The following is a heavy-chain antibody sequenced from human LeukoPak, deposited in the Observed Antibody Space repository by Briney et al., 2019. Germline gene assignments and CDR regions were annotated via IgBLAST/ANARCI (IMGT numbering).Heavy chain of an antibody. V-gene: IGHV3-30-3*01. J-gene: IGHJ4*02. D-gene: IGHD6-19*01. CDR1: GFTFXSYA. Sequence: SLRLSCAXXGFTFXSYAMHWVRQAPGKGLEWVAVISYDGSNKYYADSVKGRFTISRDNSKNTLYLQMNSLRAEDTAVYYCARHLFRSGSSARGVFDYWGQGTLVTVSS. CDR3: ARHLFRSGSSARGVFDY. CDR2: ISYDGSNK.